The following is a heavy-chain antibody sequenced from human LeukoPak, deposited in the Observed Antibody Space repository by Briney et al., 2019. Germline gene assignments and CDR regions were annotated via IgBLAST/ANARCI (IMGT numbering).Heavy chain of an antibody. V-gene: IGHV4-59*11. Sequence: SETLSLTCTVSGGSTSGHYWSWIRQPPGMGLEWIGYIYSSGSTNYNPSLKSRVTMSLDTSKNQFSLKLSSVTAADTAVYYCARDHIGFCSGTSCYPTFDPWGQGTLVTVSS. CDR3: ARDHIGFCSGTSCYPTFDP. CDR1: GGSTSGHY. D-gene: IGHD2-15*01. CDR2: IYSSGST. J-gene: IGHJ5*02.